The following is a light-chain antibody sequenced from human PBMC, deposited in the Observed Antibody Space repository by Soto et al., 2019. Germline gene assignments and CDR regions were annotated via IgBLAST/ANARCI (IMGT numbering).Light chain of an antibody. CDR2: DVS. Sequence: QSALTQPASVSGSPGQSIAISCTGTSSDIGDYNYVSWYQQHPVKAPKLIIYDVSKRPSGVSNRFSGSKSGNTASLTISGLQAEDAADYYCCSYAGSSTFYVFGTETKVTVL. J-gene: IGLJ1*01. CDR3: CSYAGSSTFYV. CDR1: SSDIGDYNY. V-gene: IGLV2-23*02.